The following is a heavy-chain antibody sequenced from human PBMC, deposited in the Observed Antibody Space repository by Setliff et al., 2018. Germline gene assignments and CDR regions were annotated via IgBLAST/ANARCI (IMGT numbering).Heavy chain of an antibody. V-gene: IGHV4-61*02. CDR3: AREPSPSDALDI. J-gene: IGHJ3*02. Sequence: SETLSLTCTGSGGSITSGNNYWSWIRQPAGKGLEWIGRIYSIGSATYNPSLKGRVTISLDRSENESSLNLTSVTAADTAVYFCAREPSPSDALDIWGQGTMVTVSS. CDR2: IYSIGSA. CDR1: GGSITSGNNY.